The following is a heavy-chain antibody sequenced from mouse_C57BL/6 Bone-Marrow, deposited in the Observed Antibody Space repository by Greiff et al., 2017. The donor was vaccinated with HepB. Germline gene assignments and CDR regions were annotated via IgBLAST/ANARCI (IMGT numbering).Heavy chain of an antibody. J-gene: IGHJ2*01. CDR1: GYTFTSYW. CDR3: AREWNLAYYFDY. CDR2: IDPSDSYT. Sequence: VQLQQPGAELVMPGASVKLSCKASGYTFTSYWMHWVKQRPGQGLEWIGEIDPSDSYTNYNQKFKGKSTLTVDKSSSTAYMQLSSLTSEDSAVYYCAREWNLAYYFDYWGQGTTLTVSS. V-gene: IGHV1-69*01. D-gene: IGHD1-3*01.